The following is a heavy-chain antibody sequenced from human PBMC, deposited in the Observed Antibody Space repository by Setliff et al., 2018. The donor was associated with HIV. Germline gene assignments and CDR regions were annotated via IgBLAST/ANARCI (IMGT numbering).Heavy chain of an antibody. J-gene: IGHJ6*02. Sequence: GESLKISCKGSGYSFTNYWISWVRQMPGKGLEWMGRIDPTDSYINYSSSFQGHVTISADKSISSAYLQWSSLKASDTAKYYCARHEAGGGMDVWGQGTTVTVSS. CDR1: GYSFTNYW. D-gene: IGHD3-10*01. CDR2: IDPTDSYI. CDR3: ARHEAGGGMDV. V-gene: IGHV5-10-1*01.